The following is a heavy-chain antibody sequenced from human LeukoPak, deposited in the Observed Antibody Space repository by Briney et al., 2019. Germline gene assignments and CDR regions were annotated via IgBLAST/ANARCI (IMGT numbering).Heavy chain of an antibody. D-gene: IGHD5-18*01. CDR1: GFTFSSYS. J-gene: IGHJ4*02. CDR3: ARGASGYSYG. CDR2: ISSSSSYV. Sequence: PGGSLRLSCAASGFTFSSYSMNWVRQAPGKGLEWVSSISSSSSYVYYADSVKGRFTISRDNAKNTLYLQMNSLRAEDTAVYYCARGASGYSYGWGQGTLVTVSS. V-gene: IGHV3-21*01.